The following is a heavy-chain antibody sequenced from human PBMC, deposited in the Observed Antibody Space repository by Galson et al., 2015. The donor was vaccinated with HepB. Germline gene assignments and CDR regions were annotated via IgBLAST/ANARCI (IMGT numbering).Heavy chain of an antibody. CDR1: GFTFTSSA. CDR2: IVVGSGNT. V-gene: IGHV1-58*02. CDR3: AAGYCSSTSCYRDYYYYYGMDV. J-gene: IGHJ6*02. D-gene: IGHD2-2*02. Sequence: SVKVSCKASGFTFTSSAMQWVRQARGQRLEWIGWIVVGSGNTDYAQKFQERVTITRDMSTSTAHMELSSLRSEDTAVYYCAAGYCSSTSCYRDYYYYYGMDVWGQGTTATVSS.